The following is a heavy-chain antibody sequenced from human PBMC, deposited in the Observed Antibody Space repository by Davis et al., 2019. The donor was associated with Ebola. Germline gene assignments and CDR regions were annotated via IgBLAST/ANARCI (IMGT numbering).Heavy chain of an antibody. Sequence: SETLSLTCAVYGGSFSGYYWSWIRQPPGKGLEWIGEINHSGSTNYNPSLKSRVTISVDTSKNQFSLKLSSVTAADTAVYYCARVRGFIVVVPAASWFDPWGQGTLVTVSS. CDR3: ARVRGFIVVVPAASWFDP. J-gene: IGHJ5*02. V-gene: IGHV4-34*01. D-gene: IGHD2-2*01. CDR1: GGSFSGYY. CDR2: INHSGST.